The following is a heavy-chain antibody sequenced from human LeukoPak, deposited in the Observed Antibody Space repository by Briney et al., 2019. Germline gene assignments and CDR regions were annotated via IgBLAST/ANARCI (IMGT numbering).Heavy chain of an antibody. D-gene: IGHD2-15*01. Sequence: SETLSLTCTVSGVSISSSTYYWGWIRQPPGKGLEWFGCSSYSGSTYYNPSLKSRVTMSVDTSKNQFPLKLRSVTAADTAVYYCARWTPYCSGGSCYDQFDFWRQGTLVTVSS. V-gene: IGHV4-39*06. CDR2: SSYSGST. CDR1: GVSISSSTYY. J-gene: IGHJ4*02. CDR3: ARWTPYCSGGSCYDQFDF.